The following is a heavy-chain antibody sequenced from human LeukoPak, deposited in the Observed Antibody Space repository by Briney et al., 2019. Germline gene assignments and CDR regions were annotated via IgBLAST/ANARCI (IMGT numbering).Heavy chain of an antibody. CDR2: IRSNGDGGTR. J-gene: IGHJ4*02. CDR1: GFPFSSAW. CDR3: TTDGYVVGHPFDY. V-gene: IGHV3-15*01. D-gene: IGHD1-26*01. Sequence: PGGPPRLSCAASGFPFSSAWMSWVRQTPGKGLEWVGRIRSNGDGGTRDYAAPVKGRFTISRDDSKNTLYLQMNSLKIEDTAVYYCTTDGYVVGHPFDYWGQGTLVTVSS.